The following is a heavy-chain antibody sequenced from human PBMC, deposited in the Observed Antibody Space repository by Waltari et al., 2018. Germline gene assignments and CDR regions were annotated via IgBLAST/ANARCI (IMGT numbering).Heavy chain of an antibody. D-gene: IGHD3-22*01. Sequence: QVQLQQWGAGLLKPSETLSITCAVAGGSFSGYYWRWLRQPPGKGLECIGETHHRGSTNYHPSSKSRVTISVDTSKNQFSLKLSSVTAADTAVYYCARRPNYDSSGYYFDSGYFDYWGQGTLVTVSS. V-gene: IGHV4-34*01. CDR1: GGSFSGYY. J-gene: IGHJ4*02. CDR2: THHRGST. CDR3: ARRPNYDSSGYYFDSGYFDY.